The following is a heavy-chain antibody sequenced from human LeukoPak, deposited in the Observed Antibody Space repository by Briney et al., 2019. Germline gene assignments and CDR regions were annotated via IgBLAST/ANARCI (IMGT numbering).Heavy chain of an antibody. CDR1: GGTFSSYA. D-gene: IGHD3-16*02. V-gene: IGHV1-69*13. CDR2: IIPIFGTA. CDR3: ASEVWGSYRVDY. J-gene: IGHJ4*02. Sequence: SVKVSCKASGGTFSSYAISWVRQAPGQGLEWMGGIIPIFGTANYAQKFQGRVTITADESTSTAYMELSSLRSEDTAVYYCASEVWGSYRVDYWGQGTLVTVSS.